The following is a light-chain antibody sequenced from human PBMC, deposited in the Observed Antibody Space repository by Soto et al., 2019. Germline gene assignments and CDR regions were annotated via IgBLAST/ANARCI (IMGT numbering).Light chain of an antibody. CDR2: DAS. Sequence: DIPMTQSPSTLSASVGDRVTLTCRASQSINNWLAWYQQKPGKAPKLLIYDASSLKSGVPSRFSGSGSGTEFTLTISSLQPDDFATYYCQQYNSYLGSFGQGTKLEIK. CDR1: QSINNW. J-gene: IGKJ2*01. CDR3: QQYNSYLGS. V-gene: IGKV1-5*01.